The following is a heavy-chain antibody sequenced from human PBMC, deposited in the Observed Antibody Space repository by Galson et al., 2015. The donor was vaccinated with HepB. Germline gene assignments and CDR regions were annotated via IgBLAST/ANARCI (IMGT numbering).Heavy chain of an antibody. V-gene: IGHV3-30*03. D-gene: IGHD5-18*01. Sequence: SLRLSCAASGFTFSSYGIHWVRQAPGKGLEWVAVISYDGRNKYYADSMKGRFTISRDNSKNTLYLQMNSLRAEDTAVYYCATGGGEWIQLWLLSGWGQGTLVTVSS. CDR1: GFTFSSYG. J-gene: IGHJ4*02. CDR2: ISYDGRNK. CDR3: ATGGGEWIQLWLLSG.